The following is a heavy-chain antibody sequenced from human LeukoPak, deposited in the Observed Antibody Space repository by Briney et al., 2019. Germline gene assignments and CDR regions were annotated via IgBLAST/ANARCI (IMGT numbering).Heavy chain of an antibody. Sequence: GGSRRLSCAASGFTFRNYWMTWVRRVPGKGLGWVANIKEDGSDKNYVDSVKGRFTISRDNAKNSLFLQMISLRAEDTAVYYCARDASPYDSGGYYYDAFDIWGRGTMVTVSS. D-gene: IGHD3-22*01. CDR1: GFTFRNYW. J-gene: IGHJ3*02. CDR2: IKEDGSDK. CDR3: ARDASPYDSGGYYYDAFDI. V-gene: IGHV3-7*01.